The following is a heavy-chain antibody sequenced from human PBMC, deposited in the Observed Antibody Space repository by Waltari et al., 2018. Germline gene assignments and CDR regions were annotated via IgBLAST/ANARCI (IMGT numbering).Heavy chain of an antibody. J-gene: IGHJ3*02. CDR2: IYYSGTT. Sequence: QLQLQESGPGLVKPSETLSLTCTVSGGSISSSSSYWGWIRQPPGKGLEWIGTIYYSGTTYYNPSLKSRVTISVDTSKKQFSLKLRSVTAPDTAVYYCARGESFYDYGDYGLDAFDIWGQGTMVTVSS. D-gene: IGHD4-17*01. CDR3: ARGESFYDYGDYGLDAFDI. V-gene: IGHV4-39*01. CDR1: GGSISSSSSY.